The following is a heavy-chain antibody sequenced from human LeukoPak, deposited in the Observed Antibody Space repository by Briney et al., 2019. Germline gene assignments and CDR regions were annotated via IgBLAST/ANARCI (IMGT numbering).Heavy chain of an antibody. Sequence: SGGSLRLSCAASGFTLSSYGMSWVRQAPGKGLEWVSAISGSDGGTYYADSVKGRFTISRDNSKNTLYLQMNSLRAEDTAVYYCAKGGGYEAQYYYYYLDVWGKGTTVTISS. D-gene: IGHD5-12*01. CDR1: GFTLSSYG. V-gene: IGHV3-23*01. CDR2: ISGSDGGT. J-gene: IGHJ6*03. CDR3: AKGGGYEAQYYYYYLDV.